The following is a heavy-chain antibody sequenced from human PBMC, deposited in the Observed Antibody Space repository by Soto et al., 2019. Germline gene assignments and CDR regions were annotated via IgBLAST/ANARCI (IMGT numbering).Heavy chain of an antibody. J-gene: IGHJ4*02. CDR2: ISYDGSNK. CDR1: GFTFNTYG. Sequence: QVQLVESGGGVVQPGRSLRLSCAASGFTFNTYGMHWVRQAPGKGLEWVAVISYDGSNKYYADSVKGRFTISRDNSKNTLYLRMNGLSADDKAVCYCAKDPGGTGSYYDFLGGFCDYWGQGTLVTVSS. V-gene: IGHV3-30*18. D-gene: IGHD1-26*01. CDR3: AKDPGGTGSYYDFLGGFCDY.